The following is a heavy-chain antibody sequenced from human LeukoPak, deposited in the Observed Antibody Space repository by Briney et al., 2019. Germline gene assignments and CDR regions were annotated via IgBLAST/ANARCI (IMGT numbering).Heavy chain of an antibody. D-gene: IGHD6-25*01. CDR2: ISGSGGST. J-gene: IGHJ4*02. CDR1: GFTFSSYA. Sequence: GGSLRLSCAASGFTFSSYAMSWVRQAPGKGLEWVSAISGSGGSTYYAASVKGRFTISRDNSKNTLYLQMNSWTPEDTAVYYCAKSGFVPHLILYYFDYWGQGTLVTVSS. CDR3: AKSGFVPHLILYYFDY. V-gene: IGHV3-23*01.